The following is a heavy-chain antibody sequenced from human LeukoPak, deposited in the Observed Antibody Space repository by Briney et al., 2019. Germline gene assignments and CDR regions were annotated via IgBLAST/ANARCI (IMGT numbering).Heavy chain of an antibody. CDR1: GGSISSGGYY. J-gene: IGHJ5*02. Sequence: SQTLSLTCTVSGGSISSGGYYWSWIRQHPGKGLEWIGYIYYSGSTYYNPSLKSRVTISVDTSKNQFSLKLSSVTAADTAVYYCASLNSSSFGQEKWGFDPWGQGTLVTVSS. CDR2: IYYSGST. V-gene: IGHV4-31*03. CDR3: ASLNSSSFGQEKWGFDP. D-gene: IGHD6-6*01.